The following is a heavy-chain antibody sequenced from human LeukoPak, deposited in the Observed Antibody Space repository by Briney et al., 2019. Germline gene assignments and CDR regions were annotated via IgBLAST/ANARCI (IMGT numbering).Heavy chain of an antibody. CDR1: GFTFGSSW. Sequence: GGSLRLSCAASGFTFGSSWMHWVCQAPEKGLEWVADIKCDGSEKYYVDSVKGRFTISRDNAKNSLYLQVNSLRAEDTAVYYCVRGEAITMIVGVNTINYWGEGTLVTVSS. CDR3: VRGEAITMIVGVNTINY. D-gene: IGHD3-22*01. J-gene: IGHJ4*02. CDR2: IKCDGSEK. V-gene: IGHV3-52*01.